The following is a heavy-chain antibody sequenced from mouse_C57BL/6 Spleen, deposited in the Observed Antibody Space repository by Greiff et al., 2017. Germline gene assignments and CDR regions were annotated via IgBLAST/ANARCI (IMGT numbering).Heavy chain of an antibody. CDR3: ARVYDGFLRGFAY. Sequence: QVQLQQPGAELVMPGASVKLSCKASGYTFTSYWMHWVKQRPGQGLEWIGEIDPSDSYTNYNQKFKGKSTLTVDKSSSTAYMQLRSLTSEDSAVYYCARVYDGFLRGFAYWGQGTLVTVSA. CDR1: GYTFTSYW. D-gene: IGHD2-3*01. CDR2: IDPSDSYT. V-gene: IGHV1-69*01. J-gene: IGHJ3*01.